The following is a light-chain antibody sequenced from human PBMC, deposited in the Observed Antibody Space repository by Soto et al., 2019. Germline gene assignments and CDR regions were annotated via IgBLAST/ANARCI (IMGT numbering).Light chain of an antibody. CDR3: HQYGTALWT. Sequence: EIVLTQSPGTLSLSPGERATLSCRASQSVSSSYLAWYQQKQGQAPRLLIYGASSRATGIPDRFSGSGSGTDFTLTISRLEPEDFAVYYCHQYGTALWTFGQGTKVEIK. V-gene: IGKV3-20*01. CDR2: GAS. CDR1: QSVSSSY. J-gene: IGKJ1*01.